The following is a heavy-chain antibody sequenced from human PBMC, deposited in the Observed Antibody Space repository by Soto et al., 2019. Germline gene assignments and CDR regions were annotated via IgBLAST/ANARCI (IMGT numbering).Heavy chain of an antibody. V-gene: IGHV4-61*01. D-gene: IGHD2-2*02. CDR1: GGSVSSDTHY. Sequence: QVQLQESGPRLVKPSETVSLTCTVSGGSVSSDTHYWSWIRLPPGKRLEGIGFNYSSGGTNYNPSLKSRVTMSVDTSKNQFSLKLRSVIVADTAVYHCARFVRSCSGTTCYTRADVWGQGTTVSVSS. J-gene: IGHJ6*02. CDR3: ARFVRSCSGTTCYTRADV. CDR2: NYSSGGT.